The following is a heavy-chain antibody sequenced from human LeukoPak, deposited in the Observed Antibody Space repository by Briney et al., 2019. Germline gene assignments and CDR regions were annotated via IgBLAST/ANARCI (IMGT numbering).Heavy chain of an antibody. V-gene: IGHV4-34*01. CDR1: GGSFSGYY. D-gene: IGHD3-16*02. J-gene: IGHJ4*02. Sequence: SETLSLTCAVYGGSFSGYYWSWIRQPPGKGLEWIGEINHSGSTNYNPSLKSRVTISVDTSKNQFSLKLSSVTAADTAVYYCARGRGGSYRSRLSDYWGQGTLVTVSS. CDR2: INHSGST. CDR3: ARGRGGSYRSRLSDY.